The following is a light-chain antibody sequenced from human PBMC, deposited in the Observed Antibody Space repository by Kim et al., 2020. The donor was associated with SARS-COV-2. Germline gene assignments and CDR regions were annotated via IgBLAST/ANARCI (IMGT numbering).Light chain of an antibody. CDR2: GKN. J-gene: IGLJ3*02. CDR1: SLRSNH. V-gene: IGLV3-19*01. Sequence: SSELTQDPAVSVALGQTVRITCQGDSLRSNHASRYQQKPGQAPLVVIYGKNNRPSGIPDRFSGSRSGNTASLTITGAQPEDEADYYCNSRDKNEWVFGGG. CDR3: NSRDKNEWV.